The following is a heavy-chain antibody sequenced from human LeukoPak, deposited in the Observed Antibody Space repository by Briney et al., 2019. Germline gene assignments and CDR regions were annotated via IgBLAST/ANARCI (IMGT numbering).Heavy chain of an antibody. Sequence: SETLSLTCTVSGGSISSYYWSWIRQPPRKGLEWIGYIYYSGSTNYNPSLKSRVTISVDTSKNQFSLKLSSVTAADTAVYYCALNAYCSSNSCWGNYYYYYMDFWGKGTTVTVSS. CDR1: GGSISSYY. D-gene: IGHD2-2*01. CDR3: ALNAYCSSNSCWGNYYYYYMDF. CDR2: IYYSGST. V-gene: IGHV4-59*01. J-gene: IGHJ6*03.